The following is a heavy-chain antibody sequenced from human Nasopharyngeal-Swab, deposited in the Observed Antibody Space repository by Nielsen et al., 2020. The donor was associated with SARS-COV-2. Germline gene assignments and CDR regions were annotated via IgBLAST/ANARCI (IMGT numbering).Heavy chain of an antibody. CDR3: ARDRVVVAATWFDY. D-gene: IGHD2-15*01. Sequence: SETLSLTCAVSGYSISSSYYWSWIRQPAGKGLEWIGRIYTSGSTNYNPSLKSRVTMSVDTSKNQFSLKLSSVTAADTAVYYCARDRVVVAATWFDYWGQGTLVTVSS. CDR2: IYTSGST. J-gene: IGHJ4*02. V-gene: IGHV4-4*07. CDR1: GYSISSSYY.